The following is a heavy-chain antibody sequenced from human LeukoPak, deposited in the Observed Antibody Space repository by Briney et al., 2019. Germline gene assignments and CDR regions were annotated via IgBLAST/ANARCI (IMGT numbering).Heavy chain of an antibody. CDR1: GFTFSRYW. J-gene: IGHJ4*02. D-gene: IGHD3-22*01. CDR3: ARELAYYYDSSGYTYYFDY. CDR2: ISSSSSYI. V-gene: IGHV3-21*01. Sequence: GGSLRLSCAASGFTFSRYWMHRVRQAPGKGLEWVSSISSSSSYIYYADSVKGRFTISRDNAKNSLYLQMNSLRAEDTAVYYCARELAYYYDSSGYTYYFDYWGQGTLVTVSS.